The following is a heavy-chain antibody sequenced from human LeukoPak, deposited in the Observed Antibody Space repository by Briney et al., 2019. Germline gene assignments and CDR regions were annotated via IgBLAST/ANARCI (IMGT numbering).Heavy chain of an antibody. D-gene: IGHD4-11*01. CDR2: IKGDGSER. V-gene: IGHV3-7*01. CDR1: GFIFDKDW. Sequence: GGSLRLSCEASGFIFDKDWMHWVRQAPGKGLEWVANIKGDGSERNYLGSVRGRFTISRDNAKNSLHPQMNYLRVEDTAVYYCARAPPFDQSNALADSWGQGTRVTVSS. J-gene: IGHJ5*01. CDR3: ARAPPFDQSNALADS.